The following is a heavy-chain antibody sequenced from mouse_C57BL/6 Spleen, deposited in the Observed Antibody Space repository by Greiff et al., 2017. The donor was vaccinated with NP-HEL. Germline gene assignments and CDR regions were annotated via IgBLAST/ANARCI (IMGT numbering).Heavy chain of an antibody. CDR2: IHPNSGST. CDR3: ARNYYGPGYAMDY. D-gene: IGHD1-2*01. V-gene: IGHV1-64*01. Sequence: QVQLKQPGAELVKPGASVKLSCKASGYTFTSYWMHWVKQRPGQGLEWIGMIHPNSGSTNYNEKFKSKATLTVDKSSSTAYMQLSSLTSEDSAVYYCARNYYGPGYAMDYWGQGTSVTVSS. CDR1: GYTFTSYW. J-gene: IGHJ4*01.